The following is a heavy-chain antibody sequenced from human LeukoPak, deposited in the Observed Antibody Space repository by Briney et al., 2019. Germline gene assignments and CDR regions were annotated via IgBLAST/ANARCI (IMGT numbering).Heavy chain of an antibody. CDR3: ARDAVTGYSSGWYKPFPFDY. CDR1: GFTFSDYY. V-gene: IGHV3-11*04. J-gene: IGHJ4*02. D-gene: IGHD6-19*01. Sequence: GGSLRLSCAASGFTFSDYYMSWIRQAPGKGLEWVSYISSSGSTIYYADSVKGRFTISRDNAKNSLYLQMNSLRVDDTAVYYCARDAVTGYSSGWYKPFPFDYWGQGSLVTVSS. CDR2: ISSSGSTI.